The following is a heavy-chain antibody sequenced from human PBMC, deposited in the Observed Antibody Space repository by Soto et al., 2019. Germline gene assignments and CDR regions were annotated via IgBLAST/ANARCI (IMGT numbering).Heavy chain of an antibody. CDR3: ARHINYYYGMDV. J-gene: IGHJ6*02. D-gene: IGHD2-21*01. V-gene: IGHV5-10-1*01. Sequence: DSLTISCKGSGYSFTSYWISLVRQMPGKGLEWMGRIDPSDSYTNYSPSFQGHVTISADKSISTAYLQWSSLKASDTAMYYCARHINYYYGMDVWGQGTTVTV. CDR1: GYSFTSYW. CDR2: IDPSDSYT.